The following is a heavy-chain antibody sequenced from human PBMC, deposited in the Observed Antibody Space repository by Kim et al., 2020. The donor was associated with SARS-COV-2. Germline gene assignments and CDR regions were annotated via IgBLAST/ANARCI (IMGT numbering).Heavy chain of an antibody. CDR1: GFTFSSYS. J-gene: IGHJ6*02. Sequence: GGSLRLSCAASGFTFSSYSMNWVRQAPGKGLEWVSSISSSSSYIYYADSVKGRFTISRDNAKNSLYLQMNSLRAEDTAVYYCARDLGYDILTGYSYGMDVWGQGTTVTVSS. CDR2: ISSSSSYI. CDR3: ARDLGYDILTGYSYGMDV. V-gene: IGHV3-21*01. D-gene: IGHD3-9*01.